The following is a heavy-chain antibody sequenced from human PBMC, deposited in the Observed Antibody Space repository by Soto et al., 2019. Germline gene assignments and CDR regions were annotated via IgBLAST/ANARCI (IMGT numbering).Heavy chain of an antibody. D-gene: IGHD1-26*01. V-gene: IGHV4-59*08. J-gene: IGHJ6*02. CDR3: VRQGIDYLHGLVDV. CDR1: SGPSSSHN. CDR2: VYYTGGT. Sequence: QVHVQQSGPGLVKPSETLSLSCTVSSGPSSSHNWGWIRQPPGRGLEWIGYVYYTGGTSYNPSLKSRVTISADMSTNHISLTLSSVTAADTAVYYCVRQGIDYLHGLVDVWGQGTTVSVSS.